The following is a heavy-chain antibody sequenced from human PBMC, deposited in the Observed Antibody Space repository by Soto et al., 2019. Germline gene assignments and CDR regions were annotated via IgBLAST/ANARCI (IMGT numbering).Heavy chain of an antibody. Sequence: PSETLSLTCPFSGGSLSSGGYYWSWIRPHPGEGLDRIGYFSYSGSTYYTPSLKSRVTISVDTSKIQFPLKLSSGTAADTAVYYCARGIIGSTVTTRPSPFDYWGQGTLVTVSS. CDR2: FSYSGST. CDR1: GGSLSSGGYY. V-gene: IGHV4-31*03. J-gene: IGHJ4*02. CDR3: ARGIIGSTVTTRPSPFDY. D-gene: IGHD4-17*01.